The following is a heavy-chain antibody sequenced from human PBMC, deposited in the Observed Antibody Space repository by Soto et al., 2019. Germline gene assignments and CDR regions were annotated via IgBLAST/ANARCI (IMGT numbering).Heavy chain of an antibody. CDR3: ARDYNDGPVYYHIF. J-gene: IGHJ4*02. D-gene: IGHD3-22*01. CDR1: GFTFSDHY. CDR2: SINRANSYTT. Sequence: EVQLVESGGGLVQPGGSLRLSCAASGFTFSDHYMDWVRQAPGKGLEWVGRSINRANSYTTGYAASVKGRFTISRDDSKNSLYLQMNSLKAEDTAVYYCARDYNDGPVYYHIFGVQGTLVTVSS. V-gene: IGHV3-72*01.